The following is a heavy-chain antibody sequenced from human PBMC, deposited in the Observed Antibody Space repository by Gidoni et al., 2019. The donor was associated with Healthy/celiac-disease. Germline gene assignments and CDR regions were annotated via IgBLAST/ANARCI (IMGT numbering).Heavy chain of an antibody. CDR3: AINDFWSGYYSDY. D-gene: IGHD3-3*01. V-gene: IGHV3-23*01. J-gene: IGHJ4*02. CDR1: GFTFSSYA. CDR2: ISGSGGST. Sequence: EVQLLESGGGLVQPGGSLRLSCAASGFTFSSYAMSWVRQAPGKGLEWVSAISGSGGSTYYADAVKGRFTISRDNSKNTLYLQMNSLRAEDTAVYYCAINDFWSGYYSDYWGQGTLVTVSS.